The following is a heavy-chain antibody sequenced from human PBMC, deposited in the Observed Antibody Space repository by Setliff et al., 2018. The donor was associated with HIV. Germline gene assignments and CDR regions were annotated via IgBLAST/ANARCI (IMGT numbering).Heavy chain of an antibody. J-gene: IGHJ4*02. CDR1: GGSISSSSYY. Sequence: SVTLSLTCTVSGGSISSSSYYWGWIRQPPGKGLEWIGSIYYSGSTYYNPSLKTRVTISVDTSKNQFSLKLSSVTAADTAVYYCASLTTDRFLEWLFVYWGQGTLVTVSS. D-gene: IGHD3-3*01. CDR2: IYYSGST. V-gene: IGHV4-39*01. CDR3: ASLTTDRFLEWLFVY.